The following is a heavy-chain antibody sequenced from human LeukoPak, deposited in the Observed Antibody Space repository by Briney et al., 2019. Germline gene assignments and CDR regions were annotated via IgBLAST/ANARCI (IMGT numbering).Heavy chain of an antibody. Sequence: GGSLRLSCAASGFTFSSYAMSWVRQAPGKGLEWVSAISGSGGSTYYADSVKDRFTISRDNSKNTLYLQMNRLRAEDTAVYYCGGDLSETIAADWFDPWAQGILVTVSS. V-gene: IGHV3-23*01. CDR1: GFTFSSYA. CDR2: ISGSGGST. CDR3: GGDLSETIAADWFDP. D-gene: IGHD6-13*01. J-gene: IGHJ5*02.